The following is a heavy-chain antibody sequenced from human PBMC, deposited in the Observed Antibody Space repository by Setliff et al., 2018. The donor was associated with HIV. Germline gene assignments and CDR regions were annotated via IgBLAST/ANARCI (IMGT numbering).Heavy chain of an antibody. V-gene: IGHV3-30-3*01. CDR2: IGYDGSKE. Sequence: GGSLRLSCAASGFIFSDYAIRWVRQAPAKGLEWVAVIGYDGSKEYYADSVKGRFTVSRDNSKNTLYLQMNSLRGEDTAVYYCARDPRFDAFDIWGQGTMVTVS. J-gene: IGHJ3*02. CDR1: GFIFSDYA. CDR3: ARDPRFDAFDI.